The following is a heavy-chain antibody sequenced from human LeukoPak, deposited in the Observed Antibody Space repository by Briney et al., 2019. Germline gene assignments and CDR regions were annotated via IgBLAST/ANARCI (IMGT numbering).Heavy chain of an antibody. V-gene: IGHV3-21*01. CDR3: ARDLGTRKSIAFAD. CDR2: ISSNNGYI. CDR1: GFSFSSYR. Sequence: PGGSLRLSCAASGFSFSSYRMNWVRQAPGKGLEWAASISSNNGYIYYADSVKGRFTISRDNGENSLHLQMNSLRAEDAAVYYCARDLGTRKSIAFADWGQGTLVTVSS. D-gene: IGHD6-6*01. J-gene: IGHJ4*02.